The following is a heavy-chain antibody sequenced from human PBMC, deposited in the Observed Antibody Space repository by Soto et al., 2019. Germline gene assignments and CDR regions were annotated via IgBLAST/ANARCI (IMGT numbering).Heavy chain of an antibody. CDR2: MNPNSGNT. CDR1: GCRDTRYN. CDR3: ARGIKQGDYSRWFDP. D-gene: IGHD4-17*01. J-gene: IGHJ5*02. Sequence: YCGTSGCRDTRYNTECAGQAKKQGFEYLGWMNPNSGNTGYVKKFQGRVTMTRDTSMSTAYMELSSLRSEDTAVYYCARGIKQGDYSRWFDPRGTGTLLTVSS. V-gene: IGHV1-8*01.